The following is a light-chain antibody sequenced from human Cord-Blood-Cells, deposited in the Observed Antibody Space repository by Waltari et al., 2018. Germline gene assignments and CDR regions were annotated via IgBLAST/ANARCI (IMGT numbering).Light chain of an antibody. J-gene: IGKJ1*01. CDR2: WAS. CDR3: QQYYSTPWT. CDR1: QSVLYSSNNKNY. V-gene: IGKV4-1*01. Sequence: DIVMTQSPDSLAVSLGERATINCKYSQSVLYSSNNKNYLVWYQQKPGQPPKLLIYWASARESGVPDRFSGSGSGTDFPLTISSLQAEDVAVYYCQQYYSTPWTFGQGTKVEIK.